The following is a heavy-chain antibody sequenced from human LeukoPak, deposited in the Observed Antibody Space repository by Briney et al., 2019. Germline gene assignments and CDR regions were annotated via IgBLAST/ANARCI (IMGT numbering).Heavy chain of an antibody. Sequence: PGGSLRLSCAASGFTFSSYAMSWVRQAPGKGLEWVSAISGSGGSTYYADSVKGRFTISRDNSKNTLYLQMNSLRAEDTAVYYCAKEEYYYDSSGYCPAFDIWGQGTMVTVSS. J-gene: IGHJ3*02. CDR3: AKEEYYYDSSGYCPAFDI. V-gene: IGHV3-23*01. D-gene: IGHD3-22*01. CDR1: GFTFSSYA. CDR2: ISGSGGST.